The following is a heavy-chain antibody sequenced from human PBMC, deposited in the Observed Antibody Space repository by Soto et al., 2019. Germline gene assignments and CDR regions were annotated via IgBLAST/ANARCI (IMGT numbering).Heavy chain of an antibody. D-gene: IGHD3-10*01. CDR1: GGSISNGGYY. J-gene: IGHJ4*02. CDR2: IYYSGST. CDR3: ASPNYYGSGSFDY. V-gene: IGHV4-31*02. Sequence: SETLPLTWTVFGGSISNGGYYLSWIRQHPGKGLEWIGYIYYSGSTYYNPSLKSRVTISVDTSKNQFSLRLSSVTAADTAVYYCASPNYYGSGSFDYWGQGTLVTVSS.